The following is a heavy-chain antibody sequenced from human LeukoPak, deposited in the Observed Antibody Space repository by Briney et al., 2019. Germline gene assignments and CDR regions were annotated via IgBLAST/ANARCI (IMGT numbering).Heavy chain of an antibody. Sequence: PGGSLRLSCAASGFTFSSYTMSWVRQAPGKGLEWVSYISSSGSTIYYADSVKDRFTISRDNAKNSLYLQMNSLRAEDTAVYYCARDRPYYYDSSGYFDYWGQGTLVTVSS. CDR2: ISSSGSTI. CDR1: GFTFSSYT. CDR3: ARDRPYYYDSSGYFDY. V-gene: IGHV3-48*04. J-gene: IGHJ4*02. D-gene: IGHD3-22*01.